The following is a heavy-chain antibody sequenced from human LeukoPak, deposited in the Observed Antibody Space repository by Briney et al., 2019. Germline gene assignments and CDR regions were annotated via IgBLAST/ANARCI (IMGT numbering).Heavy chain of an antibody. CDR3: ARASSSGWYGDY. CDR2: IYYSGST. V-gene: IGHV4-39*07. Sequence: SETLSLTCTVSGGSISSSSYYWGWIRQPPRKGLEWIGSIYYSGSTYYNPSLKSRVTISVDTSKNQFSLKLTSVTAADTAVYYCARASSSGWYGDYWGQGTLVTVSS. D-gene: IGHD6-19*01. CDR1: GGSISSSSYY. J-gene: IGHJ4*02.